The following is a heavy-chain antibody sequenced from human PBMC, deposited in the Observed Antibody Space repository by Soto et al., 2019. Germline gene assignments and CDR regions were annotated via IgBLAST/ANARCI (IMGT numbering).Heavy chain of an antibody. CDR1: GNSIATGAYY. V-gene: IGHV4-30-4*08. Sequence: SETLSLTCTVSGNSIATGAYYWSWIRQHPGKGLEWIGYISYSGTTYYNPSLKSRFTISVDTSKNQFSLILTAVTAADTAVYYCARVGSSTTPLGAFDIWGPGTEGTVS. CDR2: ISYSGTT. D-gene: IGHD2-2*01. J-gene: IGHJ3*02. CDR3: ARVGSSTTPLGAFDI.